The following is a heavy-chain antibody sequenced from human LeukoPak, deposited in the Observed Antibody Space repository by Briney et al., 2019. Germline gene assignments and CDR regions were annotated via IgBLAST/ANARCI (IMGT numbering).Heavy chain of an antibody. Sequence: QSGGSLILSCAASGFTFSSHWMIWVRQAPGKGLEWVANIKQDGSEKYYVDSVKGRFTISRDNAKNSLYLQMNSLRADDTAVYYCARAVDDYVWGRYRPPGHWGQGTLVTVSS. CDR2: IKQDGSEK. CDR3: ARAVDDYVWGRYRPPGH. V-gene: IGHV3-7*03. D-gene: IGHD3-16*02. CDR1: GFTFSSHW. J-gene: IGHJ4*02.